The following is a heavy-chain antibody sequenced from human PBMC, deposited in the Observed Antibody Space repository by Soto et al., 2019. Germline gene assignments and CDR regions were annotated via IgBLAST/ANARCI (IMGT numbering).Heavy chain of an antibody. CDR2: LSGSGGTV. Sequence: GGSLRLSCGASGFTFSYFAMIWARQAPGKGLEWVSTLSGSGGTVNYADSVKGRFTISRDNSIHTLYLHMNSLKPEDTALYYCAKDGVATLSPYYFDSWGQGTLVTVSS. D-gene: IGHD5-12*01. CDR3: AKDGVATLSPYYFDS. CDR1: GFTFSYFA. J-gene: IGHJ4*02. V-gene: IGHV3-23*01.